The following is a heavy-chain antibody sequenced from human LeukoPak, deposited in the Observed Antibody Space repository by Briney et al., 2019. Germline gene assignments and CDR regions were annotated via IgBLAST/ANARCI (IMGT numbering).Heavy chain of an antibody. D-gene: IGHD4-17*01. Sequence: GGSLRLSCAASGFTFSSYAMSWVRQGPGRGLEWVSTIIGSGDTAYYTDSVKGRFTLSRDNSKNTLYLQMNSLGAEDTAVYYCAKAAIHGDYSWFDAWGQGTLVTVSS. CDR3: AKAAIHGDYSWFDA. CDR1: GFTFSSYA. CDR2: IIGSGDTA. V-gene: IGHV3-23*01. J-gene: IGHJ5*02.